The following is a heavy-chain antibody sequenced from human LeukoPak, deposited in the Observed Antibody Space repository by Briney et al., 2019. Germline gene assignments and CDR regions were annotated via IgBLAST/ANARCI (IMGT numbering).Heavy chain of an antibody. CDR3: ARDRSGSYYVPSWDYYYYGMDV. CDR1: GGSISSSNW. J-gene: IGHJ6*02. V-gene: IGHV4-4*02. CDR2: IYHSGST. D-gene: IGHD1-26*01. Sequence: KTTGTLSLTCAVSGGSISSSNWWSWVRQPPGKGLEWIGEIYHSGSTNYNPSLKSRVTISVDKSKNQFSLKLSSVTAADTAVYYCARDRSGSYYVPSWDYYYYGMDVWGQGTTVTVSS.